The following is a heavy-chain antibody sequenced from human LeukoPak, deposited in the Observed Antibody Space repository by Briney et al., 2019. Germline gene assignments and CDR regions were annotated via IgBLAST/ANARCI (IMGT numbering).Heavy chain of an antibody. J-gene: IGHJ3*02. Sequence: GGSLRLSCAASGFTFSSYEMNWVRQAPGKGLEWVGRIKSKTDGGTTDYAAPVKGRFTISRDDSKNTLYLQMNSLKTEDTAVYYCTATTVTDAFDIWGQGTMVTVSS. V-gene: IGHV3-15*01. CDR1: GFTFSSYE. CDR3: TATTVTDAFDI. D-gene: IGHD4-17*01. CDR2: IKSKTDGGTT.